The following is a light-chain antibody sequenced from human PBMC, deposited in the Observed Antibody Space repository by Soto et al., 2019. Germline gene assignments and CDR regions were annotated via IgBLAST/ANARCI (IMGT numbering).Light chain of an antibody. V-gene: IGKV1-5*03. CDR3: QQYKSYSLT. CDR2: KAS. CDR1: QSISSW. Sequence: DIHMTQSASTLSASVGYRFTITCRASQSISSWLAWYQQKPGKAPKLLIYKASSLESGVPSRFRGSGSGTEFTLTISGLQPDDFETYYCQQYKSYSLTFGGGTKVDIK. J-gene: IGKJ4*01.